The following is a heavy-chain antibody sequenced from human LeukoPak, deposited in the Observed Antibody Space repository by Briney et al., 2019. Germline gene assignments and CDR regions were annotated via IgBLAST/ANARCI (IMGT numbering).Heavy chain of an antibody. CDR1: GFTFSDYY. Sequence: GGSLRLSCAASGFTFSDYYMSWIRQAPGKGLEWVSYISSSGSTIYYADSVKGRFTISRDNAKNSPYLQMNSLRAEDTAVYYCAREGSSSGRDYYGMDVWGQGTTVTVSS. D-gene: IGHD6-13*01. CDR3: AREGSSSGRDYYGMDV. J-gene: IGHJ6*02. V-gene: IGHV3-11*01. CDR2: ISSSGSTI.